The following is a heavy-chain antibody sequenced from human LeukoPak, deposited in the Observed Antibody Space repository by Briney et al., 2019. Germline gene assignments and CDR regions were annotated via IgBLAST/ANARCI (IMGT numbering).Heavy chain of an antibody. CDR2: ITGSGDIT. Sequence: GGSLRLSCAASGFIFSNYAMSWVRQAPGKRLEWVSAITGSGDITYYADSVKGRFTIYRDNSKNTLYVEMNTLRAEDTAVYYCAKWGDFDILTGYYVPDFWGQGTLVTVSS. CDR1: GFIFSNYA. J-gene: IGHJ4*02. V-gene: IGHV3-23*01. CDR3: AKWGDFDILTGYYVPDF. D-gene: IGHD3-9*01.